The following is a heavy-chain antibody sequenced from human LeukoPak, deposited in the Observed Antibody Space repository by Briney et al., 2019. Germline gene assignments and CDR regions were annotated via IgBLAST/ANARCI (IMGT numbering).Heavy chain of an antibody. V-gene: IGHV4-39*01. CDR1: GGSISSSSYY. J-gene: IGHJ4*02. Sequence: SETLSLTCTVSGGSISSSSYYWGWIRQPPGKGLEWTGSIYYSGSTYYNPSLKSRVTISVDTSKNQFSLKLSSVTAADTAVYYCARHEGDYWGQGTLVTVSS. CDR2: IYYSGST. CDR3: ARHEGDY.